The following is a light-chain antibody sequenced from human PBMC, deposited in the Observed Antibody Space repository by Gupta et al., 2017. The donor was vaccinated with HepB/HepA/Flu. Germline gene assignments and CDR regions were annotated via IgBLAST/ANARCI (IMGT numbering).Light chain of an antibody. CDR3: GAWDSSLSVGV. CDR2: ENN. CDR1: NSNIGSNY. Sequence: QSVLTQPPSVSAAPGQRVTISCSGSNSNIGSNYVSWYQHLPGTAPKLLIHENNKRPSGIPDRFSGSRSGTSATLGITGLQTGDEANYYCGAWDSSLSVGVFGGGTQLSVL. V-gene: IGLV1-51*02. J-gene: IGLJ3*02.